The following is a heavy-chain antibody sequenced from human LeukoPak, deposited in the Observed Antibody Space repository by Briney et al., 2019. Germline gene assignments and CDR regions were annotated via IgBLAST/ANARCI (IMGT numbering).Heavy chain of an antibody. CDR2: IYHSGST. CDR1: GASISSNNW. J-gene: IGHJ5*02. CDR3: ARRSRAGGPLKKIWFGELSWFDP. Sequence: KPSETLSLTCAVSGASISSNNWWNWVRQPPGKGLEWIGEIYHSGSTNYSPSLKSRVTISVDTSKNQFSLKLSSVTAADTAVYYCARRSRAGGPLKKIWFGELSWFDPWGQGTLVTVSS. D-gene: IGHD3-10*01. V-gene: IGHV4-4*02.